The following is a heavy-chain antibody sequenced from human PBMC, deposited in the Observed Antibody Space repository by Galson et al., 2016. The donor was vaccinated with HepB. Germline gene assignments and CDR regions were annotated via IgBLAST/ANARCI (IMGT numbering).Heavy chain of an antibody. V-gene: IGHV2-5*01. J-gene: IGHJ2*01. D-gene: IGHD3-10*01. CDR2: IYWNDDK. CDR3: ARASYGWEYFDF. CDR1: GFSLSTSGMA. Sequence: PALVKPTQTVTVTCSSSGFSLSTSGMAVGWIRQSPGNALEWLALIYWNDDKYYSPSLKSRLTITKDTSKNHVVLRMTNMDPIDTGTYYCARASYGWEYFDFWGRGTLVTVSS.